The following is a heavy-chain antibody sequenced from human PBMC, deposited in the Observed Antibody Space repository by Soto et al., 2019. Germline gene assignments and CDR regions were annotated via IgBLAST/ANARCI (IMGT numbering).Heavy chain of an antibody. J-gene: IGHJ5*02. D-gene: IGHD3-16*02. Sequence: GGSLRLSCAASGFTFSSYGMHWVRQAPGKGLEWVAVIWYDGSNKYYADSVKGRFTISRDNSKNTLYLQMNSLRAEDTAGYYCARDHYDYVWGSYRSNWFDPWGQGTLVTVSS. CDR1: GFTFSSYG. CDR2: IWYDGSNK. CDR3: ARDHYDYVWGSYRSNWFDP. V-gene: IGHV3-33*01.